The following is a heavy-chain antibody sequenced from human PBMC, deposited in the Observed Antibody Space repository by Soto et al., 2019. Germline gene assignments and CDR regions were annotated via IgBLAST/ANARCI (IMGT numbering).Heavy chain of an antibody. D-gene: IGHD5-12*01. Sequence: SETLSLTCTVSGGSISSYYWSWIRQPQGKGLEWIGYIYYSGSTNYNPSLKSRVTISVDTSKNQFSLKLSSVTAADTAVYYCARRYDLEYYFDYWGQGTLVTVSS. CDR1: GGSISSYY. CDR2: IYYSGST. CDR3: ARRYDLEYYFDY. V-gene: IGHV4-59*08. J-gene: IGHJ4*02.